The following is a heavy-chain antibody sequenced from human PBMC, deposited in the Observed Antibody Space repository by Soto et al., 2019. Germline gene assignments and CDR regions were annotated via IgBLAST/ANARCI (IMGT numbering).Heavy chain of an antibody. CDR2: IYPGDSET. J-gene: IGHJ4*02. D-gene: IGHD5-12*01. Sequence: PGESLKISCKASGYDFARTWIGWVRQLPGKGLDWLGIIYPGDSETRYSPSFRGQVTFSVDMSISTAYLQWSSLKTSDIAIYYCAGLVGAYDSYFDHWGQGTRVTVSS. V-gene: IGHV5-51*01. CDR1: GYDFARTW. CDR3: AGLVGAYDSYFDH.